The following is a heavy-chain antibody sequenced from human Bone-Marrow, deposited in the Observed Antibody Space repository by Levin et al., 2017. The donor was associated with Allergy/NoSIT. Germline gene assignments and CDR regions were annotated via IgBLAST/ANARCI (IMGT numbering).Heavy chain of an antibody. Sequence: GGSLRLSCTASGPLFNFDDYGMSWVRQVPGKGLEWISGINWNGDRTDYVDSVKGRFIISRDNAKNSVYLQMDNLRVEDSALYFCARDHRDRHYYAWGLAYGWFDPWGQGTLVTVSS. J-gene: IGHJ5*02. V-gene: IGHV3-20*04. CDR3: ARDHRDRHYYAWGLAYGWFDP. CDR2: INWNGDRT. D-gene: IGHD3-10*01. CDR1: GPLFNFDDYG.